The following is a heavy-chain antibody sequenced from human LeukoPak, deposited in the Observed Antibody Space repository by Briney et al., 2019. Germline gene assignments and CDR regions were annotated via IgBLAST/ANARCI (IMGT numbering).Heavy chain of an antibody. D-gene: IGHD7-27*01. V-gene: IGHV1-2*02. CDR3: ARDHNWGPDY. CDR1: GYTFTDHY. Sequence: LRASVKVSCKASGYTFTDHYMHWVRQAPGQGLEWVGWIKPDSGGTYYSQKFQGRVTLTTDTSIRTAYMELGGLRSDDSAVYFCARDHNWGPDYWGQGTLVTVSS. J-gene: IGHJ4*02. CDR2: IKPDSGGT.